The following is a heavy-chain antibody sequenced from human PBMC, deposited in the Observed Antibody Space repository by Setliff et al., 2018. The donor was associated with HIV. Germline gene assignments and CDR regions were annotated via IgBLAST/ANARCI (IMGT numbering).Heavy chain of an antibody. CDR2: ISSTSTTI. D-gene: IGHD2-2*01. CDR3: AREDQLLSGGYYYYGMDV. CDR1: GFTFSSYS. J-gene: IGHJ6*02. Sequence: PGGSLRLSCAASGFTFSSYSMNWVRQAPGKGLEWLSYISSTSTTIYYADSVKGRFTISRDNAKNSLYLEMNSLRVEDTAVYYRAREDQLLSGGYYYYGMDVWGQGTTVTVSS. V-gene: IGHV3-48*01.